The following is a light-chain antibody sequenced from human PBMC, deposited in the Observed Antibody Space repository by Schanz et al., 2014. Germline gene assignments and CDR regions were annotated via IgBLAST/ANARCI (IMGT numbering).Light chain of an antibody. V-gene: IGLV2-8*01. CDR2: EVS. CDR3: SSYAGSIYV. CDR1: SSDIGGYNY. J-gene: IGLJ1*01. Sequence: QSALTQPASVSGSPGQSITISCTGTSSDIGGYNYVSWYQQHPGKAPKLMIYEVSKRPSGVPDRFSGSKSGNTAFLTVSGVQAEDEADYYCSSYAGSIYVFGTGTKLTV.